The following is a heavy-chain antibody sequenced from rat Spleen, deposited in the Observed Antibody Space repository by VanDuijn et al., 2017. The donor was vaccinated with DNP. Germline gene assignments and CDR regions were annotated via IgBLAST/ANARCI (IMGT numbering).Heavy chain of an antibody. CDR1: GITFSNSG. V-gene: IGHV5-19*01. J-gene: IGHJ2*01. D-gene: IGHD1-11*01. CDR2: ISTSGGST. Sequence: EVQLVESGGGLVQPGRSLKLSCAASGITFSNSGMHWIRQAPTKGLEWVATISTSGGSTYYRDSVKGRFTISRDNAKSTLYLQMDSLRSEETATYYCTKAGGYSPWYFDYWGQGVMVTVSS. CDR3: TKAGGYSPWYFDY.